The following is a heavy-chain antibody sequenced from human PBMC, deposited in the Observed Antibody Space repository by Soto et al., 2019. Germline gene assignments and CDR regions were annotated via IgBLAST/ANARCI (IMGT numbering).Heavy chain of an antibody. Sequence: SETLSLTCTVSGGSISSYYWSWIRQPAGKGLEWIGRIYTSGSTNYNPSLKSRVTMSVDTSKNQFSLKLGSVTAADTAVYYCARDRRSGPYSSSPDWFDPWGQGTLVTVSS. V-gene: IGHV4-4*07. CDR2: IYTSGST. CDR1: GGSISSYY. D-gene: IGHD6-6*01. CDR3: ARDRRSGPYSSSPDWFDP. J-gene: IGHJ5*02.